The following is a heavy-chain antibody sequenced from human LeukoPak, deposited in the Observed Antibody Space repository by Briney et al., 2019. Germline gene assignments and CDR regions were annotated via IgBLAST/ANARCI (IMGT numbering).Heavy chain of an antibody. V-gene: IGHV1-18*03. CDR1: GYTFTSYG. J-gene: IGHJ4*02. CDR3: ARLPTVTTFRLHEEDY. CDR2: ISAYNGNT. Sequence: ASVKVSCKASGYTFTSYGISWVRQAPGQGLEWMGWISAYNGNTNYAQKLQGRVTMTTDTSTSTAYMELRSLRSDDMAVYYCARLPTVTTFRLHEEDYWGQGTLVTVSS. D-gene: IGHD4-17*01.